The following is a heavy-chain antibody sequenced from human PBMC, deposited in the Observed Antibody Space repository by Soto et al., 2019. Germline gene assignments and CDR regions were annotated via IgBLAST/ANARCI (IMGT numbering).Heavy chain of an antibody. CDR2: IIPIFGTA. CDR3: ASSNHYDSSGTFDY. Sequence: ATSVKVSCKASGGTFSSYAISWVRQAPGQGLEWMGGIIPIFGTANYAQKFQGRVTITADESTSTAYMELSSLRSEDTAVYYCASSNHYDSSGTFDYWGQGTLVTVSS. J-gene: IGHJ4*02. CDR1: GGTFSSYA. D-gene: IGHD3-22*01. V-gene: IGHV1-69*13.